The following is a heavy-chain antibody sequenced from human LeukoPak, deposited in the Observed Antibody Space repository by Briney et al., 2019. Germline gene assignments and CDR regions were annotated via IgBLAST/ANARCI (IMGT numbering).Heavy chain of an antibody. CDR3: ARGYYDSSDFEYLQH. J-gene: IGHJ1*01. V-gene: IGHV1-46*01. CDR2: INPSGGST. Sequence: ASVKVSCKASGYTFTTYNIHWVRQAPGQGLEWMGIINPSGGSTSYAQKFQGRVTLTRDMSTRTVYMELSRLRSDDTAVFYCARGYYDSSDFEYLQHWGQGTLVTVSS. CDR1: GYTFTTYN. D-gene: IGHD3-22*01.